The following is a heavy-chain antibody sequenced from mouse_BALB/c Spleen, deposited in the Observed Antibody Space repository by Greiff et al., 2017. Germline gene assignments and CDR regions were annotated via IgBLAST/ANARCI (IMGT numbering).Heavy chain of an antibody. J-gene: IGHJ4*01. CDR1: GFSLTSYG. CDR3: ARNRYDGLFYAMDY. D-gene: IGHD2-3*01. CDR2: IWSGGST. Sequence: VKLQESGPGLVQPSQSLSITCTVSGFSLTSYGVHWVRQSPGKGLEWLGVIWSGGSTDYNAAFISRLSISKDNSTSQVFFKMNSLQAKDTAIYYCARNRYDGLFYAMDYWGQGTSVTVSS. V-gene: IGHV2-2*02.